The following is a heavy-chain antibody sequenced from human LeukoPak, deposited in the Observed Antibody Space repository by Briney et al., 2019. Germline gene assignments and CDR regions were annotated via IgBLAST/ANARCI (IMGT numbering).Heavy chain of an antibody. CDR2: ISYDGSNK. D-gene: IGHD6-19*01. J-gene: IGHJ4*02. CDR1: GFTFSSYA. Sequence: GGSLRLSCAASGFTFSSYAMHWLRQAPGNGREWVAVISYDGSNKYYADSVKGRFTISRDNSKNTLYLQMNSLRAEDTAVYYCARDTRGRVAVAGHFDYWGQGTLVTVSS. CDR3: ARDTRGRVAVAGHFDY. V-gene: IGHV3-30-3*01.